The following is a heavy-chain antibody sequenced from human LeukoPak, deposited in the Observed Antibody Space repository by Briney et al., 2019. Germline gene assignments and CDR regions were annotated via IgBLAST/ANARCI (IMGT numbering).Heavy chain of an antibody. CDR3: AKDPGGRFNYYFNY. J-gene: IGHJ4*02. CDR2: ISGSGGST. Sequence: GGSLRLSCAASGFTLTSYAMTWVRQAPGKGLEWVSAISGSGGSTYYADSVKGRFTICRDNSKNTLYLQMNSLRAEDTAVYYCAKDPGGRFNYYFNYWGQGTLVSVSS. V-gene: IGHV3-23*01. D-gene: IGHD1-26*01. CDR1: GFTLTSYA.